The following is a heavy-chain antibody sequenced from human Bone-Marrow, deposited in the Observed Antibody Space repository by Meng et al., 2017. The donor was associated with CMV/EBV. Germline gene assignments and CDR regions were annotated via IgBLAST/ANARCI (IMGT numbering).Heavy chain of an antibody. D-gene: IGHD6-13*01. V-gene: IGHV1-2*02. CDR2: INPNSGGT. CDR1: GYTFTSYG. Sequence: ASVKVSCKASGYTFTSYGISWVRQAPGQGLEWMGWINPNSGGTNYAQKFQGRVTMTRDTSISTAYMELSRLRSDDTAVYYCTGYSSSWSRGYYYYYGMDVWGQGTTVTVSS. CDR3: TGYSSSWSRGYYYYYGMDV. J-gene: IGHJ6*02.